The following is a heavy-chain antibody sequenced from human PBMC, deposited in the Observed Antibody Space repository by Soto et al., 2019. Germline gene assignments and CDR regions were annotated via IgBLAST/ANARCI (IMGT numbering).Heavy chain of an antibody. Sequence: ASVKVSCRASGYTSADFGISWVRQAPGQGLEWMGWVSGNNGASNPAPKVQGRITMTLDTSTGVSYMALRSLRSDDTAIYYCVRDQKYFRVNGNWFDSWGQGTLVTVSS. CDR1: GYTSADFG. CDR3: VRDQKYFRVNGNWFDS. J-gene: IGHJ5*01. CDR2: VSGNNGAS. V-gene: IGHV1-18*04. D-gene: IGHD2-2*01.